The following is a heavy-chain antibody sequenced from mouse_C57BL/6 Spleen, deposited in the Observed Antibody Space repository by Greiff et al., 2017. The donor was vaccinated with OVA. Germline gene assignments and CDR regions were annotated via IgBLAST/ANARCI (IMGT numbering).Heavy chain of an antibody. CDR1: GYTFTSYW. CDR3: TRYYDYDGAMDY. CDR2: IYPGNSDT. D-gene: IGHD2-4*01. Sequence: VQLQQSGTVLARPGASVKMSCKTSGYTFTSYWMHWVKQRPGQGLEWIGAIYPGNSDTSYNQKFKGKAKLTAVTSASTAYMELSSLTKEDSAVYYCTRYYDYDGAMDYWGQGTSVTVSS. J-gene: IGHJ4*01. V-gene: IGHV1-5*01.